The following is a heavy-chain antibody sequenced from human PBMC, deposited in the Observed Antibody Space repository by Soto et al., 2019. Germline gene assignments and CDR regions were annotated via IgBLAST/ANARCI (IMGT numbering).Heavy chain of an antibody. J-gene: IGHJ4*02. V-gene: IGHV5-10-1*01. CDR2: IDPSDSYT. CDR3: VRHRVGSYYYFDY. Sequence: PGESLKISCNGSGYTFTDYWISWGRQMPGKGLEWMGRIDPSDSYTSNSPSFQGHVTISADKSINTAYMQWSSLKASDTAMYYCVRHRVGSYYYFDYWGRGTLVTVSS. D-gene: IGHD1-26*01. CDR1: GYTFTDYW.